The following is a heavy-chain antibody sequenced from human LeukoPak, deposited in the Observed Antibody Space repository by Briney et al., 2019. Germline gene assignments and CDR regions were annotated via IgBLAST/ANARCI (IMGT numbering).Heavy chain of an antibody. Sequence: SETLSLTCTVSGGSISSYYWSWIRQPPGKGLEWIGYIYYSGSTNYNSSFKSRVTISIDTSKNQFSLRLSSVTAADTAVYYCARGDLRITMVRGVIINPVDYWGQGTLVTVSS. CDR3: ARGDLRITMVRGVIINPVDY. J-gene: IGHJ4*02. CDR2: IYYSGST. CDR1: GGSISSYY. V-gene: IGHV4-59*01. D-gene: IGHD3-10*01.